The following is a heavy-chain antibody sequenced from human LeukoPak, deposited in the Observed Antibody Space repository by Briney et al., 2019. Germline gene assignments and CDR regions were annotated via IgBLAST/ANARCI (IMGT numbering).Heavy chain of an antibody. D-gene: IGHD5-24*01. CDR1: GGSISSSSYY. CDR2: IYFSGTT. CDR3: ARHSSTYNYGHRPFDY. Sequence: SETLSLTCTVSGGSISSSSYYWGGIRQPPGKGLVWIGSIYFSGTTYYNPSLKSRVTMSADTSKNQFSLKLNSVTAADTAVFYCARHSSTYNYGHRPFDYWGQGTLVTVSS. V-gene: IGHV4-39*01. J-gene: IGHJ4*02.